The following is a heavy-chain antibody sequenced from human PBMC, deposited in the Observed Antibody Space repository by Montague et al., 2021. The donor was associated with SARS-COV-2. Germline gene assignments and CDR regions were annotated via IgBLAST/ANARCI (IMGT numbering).Heavy chain of an antibody. CDR3: ARAQKTISGMLIPPYYFDF. V-gene: IGHV4-4*02. CDR2: NYHSGST. J-gene: IGHJ4*02. D-gene: IGHD3-3*01. Sequence: SETLSLTCSVSGHSIWSSDWWTWVRQPPGKGLEWIGENYHSGSTTYTPSLKSRVTISVDKSKNQFSLTLTSLTAADTAVYYCARAQKTISGMLIPPYYFDFWGQGTLVTVSS. CDR1: GHSIWSSDW.